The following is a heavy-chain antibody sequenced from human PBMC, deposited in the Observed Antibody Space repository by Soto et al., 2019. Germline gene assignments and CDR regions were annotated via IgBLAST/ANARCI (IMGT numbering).Heavy chain of an antibody. CDR1: GGSVSSGSYY. J-gene: IGHJ6*02. CDR2: IYYSGST. V-gene: IGHV4-61*01. Sequence: PSETLSLTCTVSGGSVSSGSYYWSWIRQPPGKGLEWIGYIYYSGSTNYNPSLKSRVTISVDTSKNQFSLKLSSVTAADTAVYYCARDHPYYDILTGPLYYYYSMDVWGQGTTVTVSS. CDR3: ARDHPYYDILTGPLYYYYSMDV. D-gene: IGHD3-9*01.